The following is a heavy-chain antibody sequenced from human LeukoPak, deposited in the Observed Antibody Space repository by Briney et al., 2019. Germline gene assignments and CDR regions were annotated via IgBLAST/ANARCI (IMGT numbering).Heavy chain of an antibody. D-gene: IGHD6-6*01. CDR1: GYTFTSYY. Sequence: ASVKVSCKASGYTFTSYYMHWVRQAPGQGLEWMGIINPSGGSTNYAQKFQGRVTITTDESTSTAYMELSSLRSEDTAVYYCASRGIAARVGGFDYWGQGTLVTVSS. V-gene: IGHV1-46*01. CDR2: INPSGGST. CDR3: ASRGIAARVGGFDY. J-gene: IGHJ4*02.